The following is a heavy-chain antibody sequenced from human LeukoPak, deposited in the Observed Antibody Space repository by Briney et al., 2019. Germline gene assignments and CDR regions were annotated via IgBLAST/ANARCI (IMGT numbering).Heavy chain of an antibody. Sequence: PGGSLRLSCAASGFTFSSYSMNWVRQAPGKGPEWVSSISSSSSYIYYADSVKGRFTISRDNAKNSLYLQMNSLRAEDTAVYYCARVRTGAAFDIWGQGTMVTVSS. CDR2: ISSSSSYI. J-gene: IGHJ3*02. CDR3: ARVRTGAAFDI. V-gene: IGHV3-21*01. CDR1: GFTFSSYS.